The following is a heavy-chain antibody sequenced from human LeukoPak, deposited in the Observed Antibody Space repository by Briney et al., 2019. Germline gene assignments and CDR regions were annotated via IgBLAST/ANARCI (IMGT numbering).Heavy chain of an antibody. CDR3: TRGHWGLQS. CDR2: IHHSGNS. CDR1: GASATDYY. J-gene: IGHJ5*02. D-gene: IGHD7-27*01. V-gene: IGHV4-59*02. Sequence: SETLSLTCTVSGASATDYYWSWIRQSPGKGLEWISYIHHSGNSDYNPSLRSRVTTSLDTSKNQFSLNLISVTAADTAVYYCTRGHWGLQSWSQGTLVTVSS.